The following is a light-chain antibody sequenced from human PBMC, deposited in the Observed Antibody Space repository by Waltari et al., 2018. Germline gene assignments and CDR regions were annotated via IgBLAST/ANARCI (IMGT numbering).Light chain of an antibody. J-gene: IGLJ1*01. CDR2: EVT. V-gene: IGLV2-14*01. CDR3: SSYTNSSTYV. CDR1: NSDVGGYNY. Sequence: QSALTQPASVSGSPGQSITISCTGTNSDVGGYNYVSWYQQRPGKAPQLLVSEVTNRPSGVSKRFSGSKSDNTAPLTISGLLAEDEADYYCSSYTNSSTYVFGTGTNVTVL.